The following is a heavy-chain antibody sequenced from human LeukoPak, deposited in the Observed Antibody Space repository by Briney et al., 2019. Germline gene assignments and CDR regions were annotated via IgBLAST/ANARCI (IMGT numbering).Heavy chain of an antibody. V-gene: IGHV4-59*01. D-gene: IGHD2/OR15-2a*01. CDR2: ISYSGST. J-gene: IGHJ4*02. Sequence: PSETLSLTCTVSGGSISAYYWNWIRQPPGKGLEWIGYISYSGSTNYNPSLESRVTISLDTSTNQFSLKLSSVTAADTAVYYCARGQDDYFFDNWGQGTLATVSS. CDR1: GGSISAYY. CDR3: ARGQDDYFFDN.